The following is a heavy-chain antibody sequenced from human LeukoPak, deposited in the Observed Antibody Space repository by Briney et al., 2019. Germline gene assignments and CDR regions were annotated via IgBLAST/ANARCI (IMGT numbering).Heavy chain of an antibody. CDR2: INPNSGGT. V-gene: IGHV1-2*04. J-gene: IGHJ1*01. CDR1: GYTFTGYY. Sequence: ASVKVSCKASGYTFTGYYMHWVRQAPGQGLEWMGWINPNSGGTNYAQKFQGWVTMTRDTSISTAYMELSRLRSDDTAVYYCARDFRVRGPLGGFQHWGQGTLVTVSS. D-gene: IGHD3-10*01. CDR3: ARDFRVRGPLGGFQH.